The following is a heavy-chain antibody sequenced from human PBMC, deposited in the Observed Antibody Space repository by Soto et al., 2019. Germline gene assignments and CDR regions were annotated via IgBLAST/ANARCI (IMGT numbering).Heavy chain of an antibody. CDR2: ISYDGIDK. Sequence: QVQLVESGGGVVQPGTSLRLSCAASGFTFSSFGIHWVRQAPGKGLEWVAVISYDGIDKNYGDSVKGRFTNSRENSKNMVYLQMNSLRIEDTAVYHCAKDLREMATIRPDYWGQGIQVTVSS. CDR3: AKDLREMATIRPDY. D-gene: IGHD5-12*01. CDR1: GFTFSSFG. V-gene: IGHV3-30*18. J-gene: IGHJ4*02.